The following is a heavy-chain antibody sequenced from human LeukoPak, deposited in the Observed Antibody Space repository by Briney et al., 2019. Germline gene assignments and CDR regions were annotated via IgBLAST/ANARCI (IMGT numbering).Heavy chain of an antibody. CDR2: ISTYNGNT. CDR1: GYTFTTYG. D-gene: IGHD3-10*01. CDR3: ARGTLRFGELGLH. Sequence: GASVKVSCKASGYTFTTYGITWVRQAPGQGLEWMRWISTYNGNTNYAQKLQGRVTMTTDTSTSTAYMELRSLRSDDTAVYYCARGTLRFGELGLHWGQGTLVTVSS. V-gene: IGHV1-18*01. J-gene: IGHJ4*02.